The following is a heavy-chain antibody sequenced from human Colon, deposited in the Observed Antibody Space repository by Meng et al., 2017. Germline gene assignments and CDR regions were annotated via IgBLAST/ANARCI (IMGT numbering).Heavy chain of an antibody. V-gene: IGHV3-9*01. D-gene: IGHD6-13*01. CDR2: ISENSGRI. CDR1: GFTFNNYV. Sequence: GGSLRLSCAASGFTFNNYVMHWFRQAPGRGLEWVSGISENSGRIAYADSVKGRFTISRDSAKNSLYLQMNSLINEDTALYYCAKDISTNSGYYYFDYWGQGTLVTVSS. CDR3: AKDISTNSGYYYFDY. J-gene: IGHJ4*02.